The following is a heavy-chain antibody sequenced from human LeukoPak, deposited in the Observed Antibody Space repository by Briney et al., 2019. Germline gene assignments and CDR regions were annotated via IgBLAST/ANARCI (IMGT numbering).Heavy chain of an antibody. CDR3: ARDYYDSRGGYYLDY. CDR1: GFTFSDYY. J-gene: IGHJ4*02. CDR2: ISSSSSYT. Sequence: GGSLRLSCAASGFTFSDYYMSWIRQAPGKGLEWVSYISSSSSYTNHADSVKGRFTISRDNAKNSLYLQMNSLRAEDTAVYYCARDYYDSRGGYYLDYWGQGTLVTVSS. V-gene: IGHV3-11*06. D-gene: IGHD3-22*01.